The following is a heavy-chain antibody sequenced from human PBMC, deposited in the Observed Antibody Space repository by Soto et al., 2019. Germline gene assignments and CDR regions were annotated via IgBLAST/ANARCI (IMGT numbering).Heavy chain of an antibody. D-gene: IGHD1-1*01. Sequence: LSLTCTVSGGSISSGRYYWSWIRQTPGKGLEWIGHIFYSGTTYYNPSLKSRLTISVDTSKNHFSLRLTSVTAADTAVYYCARDLWVEPELYYYGMDVWGQGTTVTVSS. CDR2: IFYSGTT. CDR3: ARDLWVEPELYYYGMDV. J-gene: IGHJ6*02. CDR1: GGSISSGRYY. V-gene: IGHV4-30-4*01.